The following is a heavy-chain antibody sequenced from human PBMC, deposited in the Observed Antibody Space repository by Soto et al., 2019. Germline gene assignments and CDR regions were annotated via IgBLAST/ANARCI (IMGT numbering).Heavy chain of an antibody. V-gene: IGHV3-30*03. D-gene: IGHD6-6*01. CDR3: ARDSSEWGMAGRLDY. CDR1: GYTFRSYG. CDR2: ISYAGSNI. J-gene: IGHJ4*02. Sequence: VQLVESGGGVVQPGMSLRLSCAASGYTFRSYGMHWVRQAPGKGLEWVAVISYAGSNIYYADSVKGRFTISRDNSKNTLYLHLNSLRAEDTAVYYFARDSSEWGMAGRLDYWGQGTPVTVSS.